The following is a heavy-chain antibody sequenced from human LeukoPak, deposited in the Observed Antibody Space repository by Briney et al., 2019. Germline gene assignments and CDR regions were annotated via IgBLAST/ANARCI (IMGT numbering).Heavy chain of an antibody. J-gene: IGHJ3*02. CDR1: GYTFTTYW. V-gene: IGHV5-51*01. Sequence: PGESLKISCKGSGYTFTTYWIAWVRQMPGEGLEWMGIIYPGDSETRYSPSFQGQVTISADKSITTAYLRWGSLKASDTAMYYCTRSPRDGYHDAFDIWGQRTMVTVFS. D-gene: IGHD5-24*01. CDR2: IYPGDSET. CDR3: TRSPRDGYHDAFDI.